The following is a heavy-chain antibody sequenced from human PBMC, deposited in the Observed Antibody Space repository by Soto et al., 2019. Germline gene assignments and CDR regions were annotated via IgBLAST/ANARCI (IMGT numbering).Heavy chain of an antibody. J-gene: IGHJ3*02. CDR2: ISAYNGNT. D-gene: IGHD3-10*01. Sequence: EASVKVSCKASGYTFTSYGISWVRQAPGQGLEWMGWISAYNGNTNYAQKLQGRVTMTTDTSTSTAYMELRSLRSDDTAVYYCARDGVYGSGDDAFDIWGQGTMVTVSS. CDR1: GYTFTSYG. V-gene: IGHV1-18*04. CDR3: ARDGVYGSGDDAFDI.